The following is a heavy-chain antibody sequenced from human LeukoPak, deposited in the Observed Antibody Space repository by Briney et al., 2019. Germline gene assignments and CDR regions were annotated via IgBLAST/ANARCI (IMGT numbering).Heavy chain of an antibody. D-gene: IGHD2-15*01. J-gene: IGHJ4*02. V-gene: IGHV1-46*01. Sequence: ASVNVSCTASGYTFTIYYMHWVRQAPGQGLEWMGVINPSGGSTSYAQKFRGRVTMTRDTSTSRVYMELSSLRSEDTAVYYCARQARLGYCSGGSCCSYYFDYWGQGTLVTVSS. CDR2: INPSGGST. CDR3: ARQARLGYCSGGSCCSYYFDY. CDR1: GYTFTIYY.